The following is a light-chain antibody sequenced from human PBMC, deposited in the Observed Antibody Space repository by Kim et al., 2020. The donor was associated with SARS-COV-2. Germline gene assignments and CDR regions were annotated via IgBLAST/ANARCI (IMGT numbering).Light chain of an antibody. CDR3: QSYDSSLSGV. Sequence: GQSVTISCTGSSSNIGAHYDVHWYQQRPGTAPKLLIYADSNRPSGVPDRFSGSKSGTSASLAITGLQAEDEADYYCQSYDSSLSGVFGGGTQLTVL. J-gene: IGLJ3*02. CDR2: ADS. V-gene: IGLV1-40*01. CDR1: SSNIGAHYD.